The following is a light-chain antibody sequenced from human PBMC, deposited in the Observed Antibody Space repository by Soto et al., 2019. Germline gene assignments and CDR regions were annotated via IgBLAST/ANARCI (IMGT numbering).Light chain of an antibody. CDR3: SSYAGSNNVV. J-gene: IGLJ2*01. CDR2: EVS. V-gene: IGLV2-8*01. CDR1: SSAVGGYNY. Sequence: SQPPSASGSPGQSVTISCTGTSSAVGGYNYVSWYQQDPGKAPKLMIYEVSKRPSGVPNRFSGSKSGNTASLTVSGLQAEDDSDYYYSSYAGSNNVVFGGGTKLTVL.